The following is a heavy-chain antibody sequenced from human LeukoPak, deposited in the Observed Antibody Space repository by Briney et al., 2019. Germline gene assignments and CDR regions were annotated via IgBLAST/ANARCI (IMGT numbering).Heavy chain of an antibody. CDR2: ISDSGGST. Sequence: GESLRLSCAASGFTFRSYVMSWIRQAPGKGLEWVSAISDSGGSTYYADSVKGRFTTSRDNAKNSLYLQMNSLRAEDTAVYYCAREPIYGSGSFDYWGQGTLVTVSS. D-gene: IGHD3-10*01. CDR1: GFTFRSYV. J-gene: IGHJ4*02. CDR3: AREPIYGSGSFDY. V-gene: IGHV3-23*01.